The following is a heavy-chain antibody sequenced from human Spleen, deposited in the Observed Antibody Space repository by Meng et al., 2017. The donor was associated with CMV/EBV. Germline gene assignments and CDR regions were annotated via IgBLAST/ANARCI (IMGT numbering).Heavy chain of an antibody. Sequence: GESLKISCAASGFTFSNAWMSWVRQAPGKGLEWVSAISGSGGRTYYADSVKGRFTISRDNFKNALYLQMNSLRAEDTAVYHCAKPDYYDSSGYLGYWGQGTLVTVSS. J-gene: IGHJ4*02. CDR2: ISGSGGRT. CDR1: GFTFSNAW. CDR3: AKPDYYDSSGYLGY. V-gene: IGHV3-23*01. D-gene: IGHD3-22*01.